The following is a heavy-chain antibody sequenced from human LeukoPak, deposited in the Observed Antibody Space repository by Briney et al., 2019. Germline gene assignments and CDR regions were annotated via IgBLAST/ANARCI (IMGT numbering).Heavy chain of an antibody. J-gene: IGHJ5*02. CDR3: ARGHIVVVPSVGNWFDP. CDR1: GFSFSDYY. Sequence: GGSLRLSCAASGFSFSDYYMSWTRQAPGRGREWVADINRGGNSEYYADSVKGRFTISRDNAKNSLYLQMNSLRAEDTAVYYCARGHIVVVPSVGNWFDPWGQGALVTVSS. V-gene: IGHV3-11*04. CDR2: INRGGNSE. D-gene: IGHD2-2*01.